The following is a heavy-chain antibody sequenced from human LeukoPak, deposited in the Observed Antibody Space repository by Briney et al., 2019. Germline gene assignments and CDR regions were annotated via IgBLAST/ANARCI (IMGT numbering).Heavy chain of an antibody. Sequence: SETLSLTCTVSGGSVSSGSYYWSWIRQPAGKGLEWIGRMHTSGDTNYNPSLKSRVTMSLDTSKNQFSLRLSSVTAADTAMYYCARDRANNWSQDWFDPWGQGTLVTVPS. CDR2: MHTSGDT. D-gene: IGHD1-1*01. CDR1: GGSVSSGSYY. V-gene: IGHV4-61*02. J-gene: IGHJ5*02. CDR3: ARDRANNWSQDWFDP.